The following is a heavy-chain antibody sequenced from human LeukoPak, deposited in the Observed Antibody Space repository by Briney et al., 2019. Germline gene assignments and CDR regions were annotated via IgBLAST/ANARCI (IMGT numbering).Heavy chain of an antibody. CDR1: GGSISSYY. CDR3: ARASDSSSWYWRY. CDR2: IYYSGST. J-gene: IGHJ4*02. Sequence: SETLSLTCTVSGGSISSYYWSWIRQPPGKGLEWIGYIYYSGSTNYNPSLKSRVTISVDTSKNQFSLKLSSVTAADTAVYYCARASDSSSWYWRYWGQGTLVTVSS. V-gene: IGHV4-59*08. D-gene: IGHD6-13*01.